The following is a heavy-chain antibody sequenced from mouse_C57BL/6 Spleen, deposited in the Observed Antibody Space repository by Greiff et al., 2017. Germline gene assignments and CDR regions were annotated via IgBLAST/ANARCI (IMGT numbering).Heavy chain of an antibody. CDR1: GYTFTDYY. Sequence: VQLQQSGAELVRPGASVKLSCKASGYTFTDYYINWVKQRPGQGLEWIARIYPGSGNTYYNEKFKGKATLTAEKSSSTAYMQLSSLTSEDSAVYFCASYYGSSYDWYFDVWGTGTTVTVSS. V-gene: IGHV1-76*01. CDR3: ASYYGSSYDWYFDV. J-gene: IGHJ1*03. D-gene: IGHD1-1*01. CDR2: IYPGSGNT.